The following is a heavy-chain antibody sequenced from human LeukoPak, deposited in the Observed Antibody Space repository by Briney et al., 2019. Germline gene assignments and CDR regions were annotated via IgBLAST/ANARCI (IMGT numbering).Heavy chain of an antibody. CDR2: IYYSGST. Sequence: SETLSLTCTVSGGSISSYYWSWIRQPPGKGLEWIGYIYYSGSTNYNPSLKSRVTISVDTSKNQFSLKLSSVTAADTAVYYCARGPLGSSGYYYHFDYWGQGTLVTVSS. J-gene: IGHJ4*02. V-gene: IGHV4-59*01. CDR1: GGSISSYY. CDR3: ARGPLGSSGYYYHFDY. D-gene: IGHD3-22*01.